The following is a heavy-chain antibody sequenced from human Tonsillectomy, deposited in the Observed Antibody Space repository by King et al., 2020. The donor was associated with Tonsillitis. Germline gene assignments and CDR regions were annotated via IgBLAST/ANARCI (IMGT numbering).Heavy chain of an antibody. CDR1: GFTFSTYW. CDR3: ARGSNNWYGIDD. D-gene: IGHD6-13*01. J-gene: IGHJ4*02. Sequence: VQLVESGGGLVQPGGSLRLSCAASGFTFSTYWMHWVRQAPGRGLVWVSRMNSDGTNIDYADSVKGRFTISRDNAKNTLYLQMNSLRVEDTAVYYCARGSNNWYGIDDWGRGTVVTVSS. V-gene: IGHV3-74*01. CDR2: MNSDGTNI.